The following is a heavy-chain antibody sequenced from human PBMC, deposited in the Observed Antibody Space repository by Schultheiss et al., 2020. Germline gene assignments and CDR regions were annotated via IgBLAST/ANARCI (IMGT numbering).Heavy chain of an antibody. CDR3: ARGTTGYSSSWQEFDY. J-gene: IGHJ4*02. D-gene: IGHD6-13*01. CDR1: GFTFSSYA. V-gene: IGHV3-23*01. CDR2: ISGSGGST. Sequence: GGSLRLSCAASGFTFSSYAMSWVRQAPGKGLEWVSAISGSGGSTYYADSVKGRFTISRDNSKNTLYLQMNSLRAGDTAVYYCARGTTGYSSSWQEFDYWGQGTLVNGYS.